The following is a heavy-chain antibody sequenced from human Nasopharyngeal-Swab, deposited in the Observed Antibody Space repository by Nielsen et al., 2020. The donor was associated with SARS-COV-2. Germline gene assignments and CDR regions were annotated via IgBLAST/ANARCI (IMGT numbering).Heavy chain of an antibody. V-gene: IGHV3-23*01. Sequence: GGSLRLSCAASGFTFSNYAMTWVRQAPGKGLEWVSVISGSGGSSYYADSVKGRFTISRDNSKNTLYLQMNSLKAEDTALYYCASRYSSLRTFDYWGQGTLVTVSS. J-gene: IGHJ4*02. CDR3: ASRYSSLRTFDY. CDR1: GFTFSNYA. CDR2: ISGSGGSS. D-gene: IGHD6-13*01.